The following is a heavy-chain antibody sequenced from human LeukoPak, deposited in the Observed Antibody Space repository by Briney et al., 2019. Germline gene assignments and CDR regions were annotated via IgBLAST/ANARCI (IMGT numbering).Heavy chain of an antibody. D-gene: IGHD3-10*01. CDR2: IYHSGTG. CDR3: AKAAKFYYGSETYYYFDY. J-gene: IGHJ4*02. CDR1: SASISTYY. V-gene: IGHV4-59*01. Sequence: SETLSLTCTVSSASISTYYWSWIRQPPGKGLEWIGYIYHSGTGNYNPSLKSRVTMSVDTSKSQFSLSLSSVTSADTAVYYCAKAAKFYYGSETYYYFDYWARESWSPSPQ.